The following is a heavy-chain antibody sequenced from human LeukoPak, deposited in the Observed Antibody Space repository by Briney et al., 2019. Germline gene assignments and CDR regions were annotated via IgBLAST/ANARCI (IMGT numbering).Heavy chain of an antibody. D-gene: IGHD3-10*01. CDR1: GFTVSSNY. J-gene: IGHJ4*02. V-gene: IGHV3-66*04. CDR2: IYSGGST. CDR3: ARQKGSYGSGSYYNGDFDY. Sequence: GGSLRLSCAASGFTVSSNYMSWVRQAPGEGLEWVSVIYSGGSTYYADSVKGRFTISRDNSKNTLYLQMNSLRAEDTAVYYCARQKGSYGSGSYYNGDFDYWGQGTLVTVSS.